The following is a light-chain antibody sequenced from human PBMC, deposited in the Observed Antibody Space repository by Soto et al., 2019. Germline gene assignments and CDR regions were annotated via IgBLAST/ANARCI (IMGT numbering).Light chain of an antibody. CDR1: SSDVGGYNY. V-gene: IGLV2-14*01. J-gene: IGLJ2*01. CDR2: DVS. Sequence: QSALTQPASVSGSPGQSITISCXGTSSDVGGYNYVSWYQQHPGKAPKLMIYDVSNRPFGVSNRFSGSKSGNTASLTISGLQAEDEADYYCSSYTVSSSVVFGGGTKLTVL. CDR3: SSYTVSSSVV.